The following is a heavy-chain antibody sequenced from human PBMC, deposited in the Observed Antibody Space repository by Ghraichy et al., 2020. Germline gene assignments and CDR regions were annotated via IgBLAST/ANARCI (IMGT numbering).Heavy chain of an antibody. CDR3: ARGYGDYVNYYYYGMDV. J-gene: IGHJ6*02. Sequence: GGSLRLSCAASGFTFSSYEMNWVRQAPGKGLEWVSYISSSGSTIYYADSVKGRFTISRDNAKNSLYLQMNSLRAEDTAVYYCARGYGDYVNYYYYGMDVWGQGTTVTVSS. V-gene: IGHV3-48*03. D-gene: IGHD4-17*01. CDR1: GFTFSSYE. CDR2: ISSSGSTI.